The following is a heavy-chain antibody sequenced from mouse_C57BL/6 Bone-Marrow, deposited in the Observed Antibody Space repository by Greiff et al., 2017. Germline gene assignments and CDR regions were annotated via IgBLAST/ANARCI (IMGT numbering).Heavy chain of an antibody. V-gene: IGHV5-15*01. D-gene: IGHD2-2*01. Sequence: EVMLVESGGGLVQPGGSLKLSCAASGFTFSDYGMAWVRQAPRKGPEWVAFISNLAYSIYYADTVTGRFTISSENAKNTLYLEMCSLRSEDTAMYYCARLWLRGYFDVWGTGTTVTVSS. CDR2: ISNLAYSI. CDR3: ARLWLRGYFDV. CDR1: GFTFSDYG. J-gene: IGHJ1*03.